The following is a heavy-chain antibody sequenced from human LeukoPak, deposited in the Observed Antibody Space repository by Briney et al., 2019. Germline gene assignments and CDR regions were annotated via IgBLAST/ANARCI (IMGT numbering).Heavy chain of an antibody. CDR2: IFYSGST. J-gene: IGHJ4*02. Sequence: SETLSLTCTVSGGSISSSNYYWGWIRQPPGKGLEWIGSIFYSGSTYYNPSLKSRVTISVDTSKNQFFLKLSSVTAADTAVYYCAREALVIMDYWGQGTLVTVSS. V-gene: IGHV4-39*07. D-gene: IGHD3-9*01. CDR3: AREALVIMDY. CDR1: GGSISSSNYY.